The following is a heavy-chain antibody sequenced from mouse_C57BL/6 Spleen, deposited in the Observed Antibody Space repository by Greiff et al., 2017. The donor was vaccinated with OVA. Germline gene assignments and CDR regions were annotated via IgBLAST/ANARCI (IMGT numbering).Heavy chain of an antibody. J-gene: IGHJ4*01. CDR2: INPYNGGT. V-gene: IGHV1-19*01. Sequence: VQLQESGPVLVKPGASVKMSCKASGYTFTDYYMNWVKQSHGKSLEWIGVINPYNGGTSYNQTFKGKATLTVDKSSSTASMELTSLTSEDSAVYDCARKGDDYDYAMDDWGQGPSVTVSS. CDR1: GYTFTDYY. D-gene: IGHD2-4*01. CDR3: ARKGDDYDYAMDD.